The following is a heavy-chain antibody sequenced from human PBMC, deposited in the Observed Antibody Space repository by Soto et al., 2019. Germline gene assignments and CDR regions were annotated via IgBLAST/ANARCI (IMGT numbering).Heavy chain of an antibody. J-gene: IGHJ6*03. V-gene: IGHV3-23*01. D-gene: IGHD2-15*01. CDR3: ANGHFVGAAPIYYYYMDV. Sequence: QSGGSLRLSCAASGFTFSSYAMNWVRQAPGKGLEWVSGISGSGGNTDYADSVKGRFTISRDNSKNTLYLQMNSLRAEDTAIYYCANGHFVGAAPIYYYYMDVWGKGTSVTVSS. CDR1: GFTFSSYA. CDR2: ISGSGGNT.